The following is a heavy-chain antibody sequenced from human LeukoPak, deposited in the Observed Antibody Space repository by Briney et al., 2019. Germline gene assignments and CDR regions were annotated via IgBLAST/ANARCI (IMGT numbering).Heavy chain of an antibody. CDR2: IKQDGSKK. CDR1: GFPFSSYW. V-gene: IGHV3-7*04. D-gene: IGHD5-24*01. J-gene: IGHJ4*02. Sequence: GGSLRLSCVASGFPFSSYWMTWVRQAPGKGLEWVANIKQDGSKKSYVDSVKGRFTISRDNAKNSLYLQMNSLRAEDTAIYYCTRVGYIDEGIDYWGQGTLVAVSS. CDR3: TRVGYIDEGIDY.